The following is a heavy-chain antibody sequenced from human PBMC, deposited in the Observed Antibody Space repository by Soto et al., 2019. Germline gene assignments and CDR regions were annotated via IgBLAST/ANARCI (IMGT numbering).Heavy chain of an antibody. CDR1: GGTFSSYA. V-gene: IGHV1-69*13. CDR2: IIPIFGTA. D-gene: IGHD3-9*01. Sequence: GASVKVSCKACGGTFSSYAISWVRQAPGQGLEWMGGIIPIFGTANYAQKFQGRVTITAGESTSTAYMELSSLRSEDTAVYYCAGPYYDILTGYYTEDAFDIWGQGTMVTV. J-gene: IGHJ3*02. CDR3: AGPYYDILTGYYTEDAFDI.